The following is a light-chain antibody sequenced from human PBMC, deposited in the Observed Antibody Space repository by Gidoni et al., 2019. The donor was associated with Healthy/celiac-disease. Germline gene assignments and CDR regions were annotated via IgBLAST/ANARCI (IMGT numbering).Light chain of an antibody. CDR1: QSVSRNY. V-gene: IGKV3-20*01. J-gene: IGKJ2*01. CDR2: GAS. CDR3: QQYGSSPYT. Sequence: SCKASQSVSRNYLVWYQQTPGQAPRLLIFGASSRATGIPDRFSGSGSGTDFTLTISRLEPEDFAVYYCQQYGSSPYTFXQXTKLEIK.